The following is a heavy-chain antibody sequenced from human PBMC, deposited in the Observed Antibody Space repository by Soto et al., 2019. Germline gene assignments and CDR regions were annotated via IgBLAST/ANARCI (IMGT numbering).Heavy chain of an antibody. D-gene: IGHD6-19*01. Sequence: EVQLVESGGTLVQPGGSLRVSCAASGFTFSSYAMSWVRQAPGKGLEWVSAISGSGGSTYYADSVKGRFTISRDNSKNTLYLQMNSLRAEDTAVYYCAKDFAGSGWFVGWFDPWGQGTLVTVSS. CDR3: AKDFAGSGWFVGWFDP. CDR1: GFTFSSYA. J-gene: IGHJ5*02. V-gene: IGHV3-23*04. CDR2: ISGSGGST.